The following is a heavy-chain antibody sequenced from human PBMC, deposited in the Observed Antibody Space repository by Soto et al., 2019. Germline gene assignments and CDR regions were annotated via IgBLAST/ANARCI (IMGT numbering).Heavy chain of an antibody. CDR2: IIPLYGTV. J-gene: IGHJ4*02. D-gene: IGHD3-10*01. V-gene: IGHV1-69*06. CDR3: ARVRVIRGVSTSHFGX. Sequence: SVKVSCKASGGTFNSYGISWVRQAPGQGLDWMGVIIPLYGTVNYAQKFQGRVSITADKSTSTAYMDLNSLRSDDTAVYYCARVRVIRGVSTSHFGXWGQGTQVTVSX. CDR1: GGTFNSYG.